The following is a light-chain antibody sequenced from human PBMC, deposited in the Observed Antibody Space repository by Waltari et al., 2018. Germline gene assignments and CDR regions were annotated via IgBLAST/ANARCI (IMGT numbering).Light chain of an antibody. CDR1: QSISSY. Sequence: EIVLKQTPATLSLSPGDRATLSCRASQSISSYLAWYKQKPGQAPRLFIYDASSRATGIPARFSGSGSVTEFTLTISSLEPEDFAIYYCQQRSKSFTFGPGTKVDMK. J-gene: IGKJ3*01. V-gene: IGKV3-11*01. CDR2: DAS. CDR3: QQRSKSFT.